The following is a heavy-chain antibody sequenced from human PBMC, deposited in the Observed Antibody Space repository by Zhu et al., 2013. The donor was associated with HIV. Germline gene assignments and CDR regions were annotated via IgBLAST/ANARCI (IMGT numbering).Heavy chain of an antibody. J-gene: IGHJ6*03. CDR2: IVVGSGNT. CDR1: GFAFTSSA. Sequence: QLVQSGPEVKKPGTSVKVSCKASGFAFTSSAVQWVRQARGQRLEWIGWIVVGSGNTNYAQKFQERVTITRDMSTSTAYMELSSLRSEDTAVYYCAAGPPYYYDSSGYHRHYYYYYMDVWGKGTTVTVSS. D-gene: IGHD3-22*01. CDR3: AAGPPYYYDSSGYHRHYYYYYMDV. V-gene: IGHV1-58*01.